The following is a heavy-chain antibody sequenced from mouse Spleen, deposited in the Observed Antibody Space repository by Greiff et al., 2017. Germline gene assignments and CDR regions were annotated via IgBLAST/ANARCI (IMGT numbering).Heavy chain of an antibody. CDR2: IYPGSGNT. Sequence: LQESGPELVKPGASVKISCKASGYSFTSYYIHWVKQRPGQGLEWIGWIYPGSGNTKYNEKFKGKATLTADTSSSTAYMQLSSLTSEDSAVYYCARPLLYYAMDYWGQGTSVTVSS. CDR1: GYSFTSYY. V-gene: IGHV1-66*01. J-gene: IGHJ4*01. D-gene: IGHD1-2*01. CDR3: ARPLLYYAMDY.